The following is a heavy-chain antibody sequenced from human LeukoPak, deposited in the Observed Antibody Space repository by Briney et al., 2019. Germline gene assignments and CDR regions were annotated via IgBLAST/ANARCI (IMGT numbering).Heavy chain of an antibody. CDR1: GFTFSSYG. V-gene: IGHV3-33*01. D-gene: IGHD3-3*01. CDR2: IGYDGSNK. Sequence: AGGSLRLSCAASGFTFSSYGMHWVRQAPGKGLEWVAVIGYDGSNKYYADSVKGRFTISRDNSKNTLYLQMNSLRAEDTAVYYCARGTPYYDFWSGYLYYFDYWGQGTLVTVSS. J-gene: IGHJ4*02. CDR3: ARGTPYYDFWSGYLYYFDY.